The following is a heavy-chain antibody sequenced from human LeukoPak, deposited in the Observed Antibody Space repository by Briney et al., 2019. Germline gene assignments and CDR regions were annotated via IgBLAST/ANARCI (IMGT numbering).Heavy chain of an antibody. CDR2: ISYDGSNK. CDR1: GFTFSSYG. J-gene: IGHJ3*02. D-gene: IGHD4-17*01. Sequence: GRSLRLSCAASGFTFSSYGMHWVRQAPGKGLEWVAVISYDGSNKYYADSVKGRFTISRDNSKNTLYLQINSLRAEETAVYYCAKDLIGGPGDYDAFDIWGQGTMVTVSS. CDR3: AKDLIGGPGDYDAFDI. V-gene: IGHV3-30*18.